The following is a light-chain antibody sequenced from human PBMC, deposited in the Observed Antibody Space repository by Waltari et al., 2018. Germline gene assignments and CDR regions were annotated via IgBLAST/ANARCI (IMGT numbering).Light chain of an antibody. J-gene: IGKJ4*01. CDR1: QTVRTTY. Sequence: EIVLTQSPGTLSLSPGERATLSCRASQTVRTTYLAWYQQKPVQAPTLLIYGASSRATGIPDRFSGSGSGTDFSLTISSLEPEDFAVYYCQQYDISPLTVGGGTKVEIK. CDR3: QQYDISPLT. V-gene: IGKV3-20*01. CDR2: GAS.